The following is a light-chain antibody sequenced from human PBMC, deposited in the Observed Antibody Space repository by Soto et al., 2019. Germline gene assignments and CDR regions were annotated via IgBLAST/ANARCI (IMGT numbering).Light chain of an antibody. J-gene: IGKJ5*01. V-gene: IGKV1-39*01. CDR1: QSINSH. Sequence: DIQMTQSPSSLSASVGDRVTITCRASQSINSHLNWYQQKPGRAPELLIYAASALQSGVPSRFSGSGSGTGFTLTISSLQPADFATYYCQQTYTPPITFGQGTRLEI. CDR2: AAS. CDR3: QQTYTPPIT.